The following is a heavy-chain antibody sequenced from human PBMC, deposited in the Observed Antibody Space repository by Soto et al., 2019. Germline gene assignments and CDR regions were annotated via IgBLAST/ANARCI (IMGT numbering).Heavy chain of an antibody. Sequence: VQLVESGGGVVQPGRSLRLSCAASGFTFSDYAMHWVRQAPGKGLEWVAVVSHDGRNTHYADSVKGRFTISRDSSKNTVSLEMTSLRAEDTDVSYCAKGGRQWLVTSDFNYWGQGDLVTVSS. CDR1: GFTFSDYA. D-gene: IGHD6-19*01. J-gene: IGHJ4*02. CDR2: VSHDGRNT. CDR3: AKGGRQWLVTSDFNY. V-gene: IGHV3-30*18.